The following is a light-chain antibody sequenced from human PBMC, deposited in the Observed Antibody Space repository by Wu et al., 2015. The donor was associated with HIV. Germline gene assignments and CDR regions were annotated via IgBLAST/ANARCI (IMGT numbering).Light chain of an antibody. Sequence: DMQVTQSPSTLTASVGDRVIITCRASQSVRSWFAWYQHKPGKAPKLLIYQASSLESGVPSRFSGSGSGTEFTLTISSLQPDDFATYYCQECLTWAFGQGTKVGNQT. V-gene: IGKV1-5*03. CDR2: QAS. CDR1: QSVRSW. CDR3: QECLTWA. J-gene: IGKJ1*01.